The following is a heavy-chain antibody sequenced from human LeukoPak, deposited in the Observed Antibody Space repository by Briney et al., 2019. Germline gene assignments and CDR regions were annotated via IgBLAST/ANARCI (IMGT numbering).Heavy chain of an antibody. CDR3: ARDEGIAAAGTPFDY. J-gene: IGHJ4*02. CDR1: GFTFNSYG. Sequence: PGGSLRLSCAAPGFTFNSYGMHWVRQAPGKGLEWVAFIRYDGSNKYYADSVKGRFTISRDNSKNTLYLQMNSLRAEDTAVYYCARDEGIAAAGTPFDYWGQGTLVTVSS. D-gene: IGHD6-13*01. CDR2: IRYDGSNK. V-gene: IGHV3-30*02.